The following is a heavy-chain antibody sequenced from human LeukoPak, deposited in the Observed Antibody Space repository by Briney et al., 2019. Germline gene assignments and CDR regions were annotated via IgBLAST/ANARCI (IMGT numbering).Heavy chain of an antibody. CDR2: ISSSSSYI. CDR3: ARESYPQNWFDP. CDR1: GFTFSNHE. V-gene: IGHV3-21*01. J-gene: IGHJ5*02. Sequence: GGSLRLSCAASGFTFSNHEMNWVRQAPGKGLEWVSSISSSSSYIYYADSVKGRFTISRDNAKNSLYLQMNSLRAEDAAVYYCARESYPQNWFDPWGQGTLVTVSS.